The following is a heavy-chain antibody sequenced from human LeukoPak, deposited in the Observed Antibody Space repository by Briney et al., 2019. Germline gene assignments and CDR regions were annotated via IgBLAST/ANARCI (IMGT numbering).Heavy chain of an antibody. J-gene: IGHJ4*02. V-gene: IGHV3-23*01. Sequence: GGSLRLSCAASGFSFSIYAMGWVRRAPGRGLEWVSSISDNGDSTYYADSVKGRFTISRDNSKNTLYLQVNSLRAEDTAVYHCAKRPDQIGYWGQGTLVTVSS. CDR3: AKRPDQIGY. CDR2: ISDNGDST. CDR1: GFSFSIYA.